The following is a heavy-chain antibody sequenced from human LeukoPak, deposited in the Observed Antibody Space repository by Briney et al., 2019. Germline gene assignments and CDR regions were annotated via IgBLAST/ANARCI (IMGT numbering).Heavy chain of an antibody. CDR2: IRGSGGST. D-gene: IGHD4-11*01. Sequence: PGGSLRLSCAASGFTFSSYGMSWVRQAPGKGLEWVSAIRGSGGSTYYADSVKGRFTISRDNSKNTLYLQMNSLRAEDTAVYYCARGRRYPVTTLDYWGQGTLVTVSS. CDR3: ARGRRYPVTTLDY. CDR1: GFTFSSYG. V-gene: IGHV3-23*01. J-gene: IGHJ4*02.